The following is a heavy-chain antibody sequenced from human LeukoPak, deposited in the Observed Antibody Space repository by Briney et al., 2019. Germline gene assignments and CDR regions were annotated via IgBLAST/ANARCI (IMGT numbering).Heavy chain of an antibody. CDR3: AREGSIVPHQDLDY. CDR1: GFTFSSYE. Sequence: GGSLRLSCAASGFTFSSYEMNWVRQAPGKGLGWLSYISRSGNAIYYADSMKGRFTISRDNAKNSLYLQMNSLRAEDTAVYYCAREGSIVPHQDLDYWGQGTLVTVSS. D-gene: IGHD2-8*01. CDR2: ISRSGNAI. J-gene: IGHJ4*02. V-gene: IGHV3-48*03.